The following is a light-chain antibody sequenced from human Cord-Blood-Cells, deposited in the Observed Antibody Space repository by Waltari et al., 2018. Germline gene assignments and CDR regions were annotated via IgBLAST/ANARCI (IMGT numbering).Light chain of an antibody. V-gene: IGLV2-14*01. J-gene: IGLJ2*01. CDR2: DVS. Sequence: QSALTQPASASGSPGQSITISCTGTSRDVGGYNYVSWYQQHPGKAPKLMIYDVSNRPSGVSNRFSGSKSGNTASLTISGLQAEDEADYYCSSYTSSSTYVVFGGGTKLTVL. CDR1: SRDVGGYNY. CDR3: SSYTSSSTYVV.